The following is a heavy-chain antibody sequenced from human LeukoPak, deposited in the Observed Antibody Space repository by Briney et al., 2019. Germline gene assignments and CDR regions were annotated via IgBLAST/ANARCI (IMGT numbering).Heavy chain of an antibody. V-gene: IGHV4-59*01. CDR3: ARDPSAFYFDY. J-gene: IGHJ4*02. CDR2: IYSSGST. CDR1: GGSISSYY. Sequence: PSETLSLTCTVSGGSISSYYWSWIRQPPGKGLEWIGYIYSSGSTDYNPSLKSRVTISVDTSKSQFSLKLSSVTAADTAIYYCARDPSAFYFDYWGRGALVTVSS.